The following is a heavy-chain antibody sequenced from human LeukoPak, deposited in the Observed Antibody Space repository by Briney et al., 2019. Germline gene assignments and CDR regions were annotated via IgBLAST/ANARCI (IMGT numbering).Heavy chain of an antibody. CDR3: ARVDTSHYDFWSGRPYYFDY. CDR1: GFTFSTYW. J-gene: IGHJ4*02. V-gene: IGHV3-7*01. CDR2: IKQDGSEK. D-gene: IGHD3-3*01. Sequence: GGSLRLSCAASGFTFSTYWMTWVRQAPGKGLEWVANIKQDGSEKYYVDSVKGRFTISRDSAKNSLYLQMNSLRAEDTAVYYCARVDTSHYDFWSGRPYYFDYWGQGTLVTVSS.